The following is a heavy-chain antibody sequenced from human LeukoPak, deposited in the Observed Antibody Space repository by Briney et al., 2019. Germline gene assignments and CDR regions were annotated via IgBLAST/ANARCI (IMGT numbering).Heavy chain of an antibody. D-gene: IGHD5-12*01. J-gene: IGHJ4*02. CDR2: LNHSGST. V-gene: IGHV4-34*01. CDR3: AREVGATISY. Sequence: KASVTLSLTCAVYGGSFSGYYWSWIRQPPGKGLEWIGELNHSGSTNYNPSLKSRVTISVDTSKNRFSLKLSSVTAADTAVYYCAREVGATISYWGQGTLVTVSS. CDR1: GGSFSGYY.